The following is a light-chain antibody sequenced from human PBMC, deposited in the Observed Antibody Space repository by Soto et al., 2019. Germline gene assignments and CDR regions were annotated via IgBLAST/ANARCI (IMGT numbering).Light chain of an antibody. CDR1: TSDVGGYDV. J-gene: IGLJ3*02. Sequence: QSALTQPASVSGSPGQSITISCSGTTSDVGGYDVVSWYQQHPGKAPKLMIFEVNQRPSGVSDRFSGSKSGNTASLTISGLQAGDEADYYCCSFAGSSTFWVFGGWTQLTVL. V-gene: IGLV2-23*02. CDR3: CSFAGSSTFWV. CDR2: EVN.